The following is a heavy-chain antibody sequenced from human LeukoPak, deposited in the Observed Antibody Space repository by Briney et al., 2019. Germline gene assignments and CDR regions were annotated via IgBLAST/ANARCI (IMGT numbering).Heavy chain of an antibody. CDR3: AIEQLVSYLSYYYYYMDV. D-gene: IGHD6-6*01. Sequence: SVKVSCKASGGTFSSYAISWVRQAPGQGLEWMGGIIPSFGTANYAQQSQGRVTITTDESTSTAYLEVRSLRSEDTAVYYCAIEQLVSYLSYYYYYMDVWGKGPRSPSP. CDR1: GGTFSSYA. V-gene: IGHV1-69*05. CDR2: IIPSFGTA. J-gene: IGHJ6*03.